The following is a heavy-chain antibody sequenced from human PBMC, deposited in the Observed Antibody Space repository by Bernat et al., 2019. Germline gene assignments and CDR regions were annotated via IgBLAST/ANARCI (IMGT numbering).Heavy chain of an antibody. CDR1: GFTFTNYV. V-gene: IGHV3-23*01. CDR3: VKDPENGWLFDS. D-gene: IGHD3-22*01. CDR2: ITGSGGGT. J-gene: IGHJ4*02. Sequence: EVQLLESGGGLVQPGGSLRLSCAASGFTFTNYVMSWVRQAPGKGLEWISTITGSGGGTWYTGSVKGRFSISRDNSRNTLYLQMSSLRVEDTAVYYCVKDPENGWLFDSWGQGGLVTVSS.